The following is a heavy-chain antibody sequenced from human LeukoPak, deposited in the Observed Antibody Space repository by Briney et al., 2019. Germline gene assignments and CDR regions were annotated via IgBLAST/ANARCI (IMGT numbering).Heavy chain of an antibody. V-gene: IGHV3-7*01. D-gene: IGHD2-15*01. CDR2: ISPDGSVK. Sequence: GGSLRLSCAAFGFTFSGHWMSWVRQAPGKGLEWLANISPDGSVKYQVDSMKGRFSISRDNAENSLYLQMNGLRVDDMAVYYCARFLVVASANPFDYWGQGTLVTVSS. J-gene: IGHJ4*02. CDR1: GFTFSGHW. CDR3: ARFLVVASANPFDY.